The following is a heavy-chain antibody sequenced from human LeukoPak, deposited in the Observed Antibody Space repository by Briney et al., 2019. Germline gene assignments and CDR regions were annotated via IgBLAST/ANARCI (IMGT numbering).Heavy chain of an antibody. CDR3: ARRRPYNWNSYAFDI. V-gene: IGHV4-4*07. Sequence: SETLSLTCTVSGGSISSYYWSWTRQPAGKGLEWIGRIYTSGSTNYNPSLKSRVTMSVDTSKNQFSLKLSSVTAADTAVYYCARRRPYNWNSYAFDIWGQGTMVTVSS. CDR2: IYTSGST. D-gene: IGHD1-7*01. J-gene: IGHJ3*02. CDR1: GGSISSYY.